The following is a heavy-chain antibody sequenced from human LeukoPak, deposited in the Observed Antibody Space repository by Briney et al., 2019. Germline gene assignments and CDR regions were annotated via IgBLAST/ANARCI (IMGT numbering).Heavy chain of an antibody. CDR2: ISWNSGSI. Sequence: PGGSLRLSCAASGFTFDDYAMHWVRQAPGKGLEWVSGISWNSGSIGYADSVKGRFTISRDNAKNSLYLQMNSLRAEDMALYYCAKGGVAVAGTVDYWGQGTLVTVPS. CDR3: AKGGVAVAGTVDY. CDR1: GFTFDDYA. J-gene: IGHJ4*02. D-gene: IGHD6-19*01. V-gene: IGHV3-9*03.